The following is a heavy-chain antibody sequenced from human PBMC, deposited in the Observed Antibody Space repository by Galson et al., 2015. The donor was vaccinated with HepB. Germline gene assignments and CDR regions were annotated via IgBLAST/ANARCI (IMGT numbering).Heavy chain of an antibody. CDR2: INPNSGGT. CDR3: ARNRDGNNLNAFDI. CDR1: GYTFTGYS. V-gene: IGHV1-2*02. J-gene: IGHJ3*02. D-gene: IGHD5-24*01. Sequence: SVKVSCKASGYTFTGYSMHWVRQAPGQGLEWVGWINPNSGGTNYAQKFQGRVTMTRDRSISIAYMELSRLRSDDTAVYYCARNRDGNNLNAFDIWGQGTVVTVSS.